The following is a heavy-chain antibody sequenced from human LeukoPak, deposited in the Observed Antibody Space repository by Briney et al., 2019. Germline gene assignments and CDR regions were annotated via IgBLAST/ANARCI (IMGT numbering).Heavy chain of an antibody. D-gene: IGHD6-19*01. CDR3: ATGIAVAGTATFDY. V-gene: IGHV1-24*01. J-gene: IGHJ4*02. Sequence: GSSVKVSCKASGGTFSSYTISWVRQAPGKGLEWMGGFDPEDGETIYAQKFQGRVTMTEDTSTDTAYMELSSLRSEDTAVYYCATGIAVAGTATFDYWGQGTLVTVSS. CDR2: FDPEDGET. CDR1: GGTFSSYT.